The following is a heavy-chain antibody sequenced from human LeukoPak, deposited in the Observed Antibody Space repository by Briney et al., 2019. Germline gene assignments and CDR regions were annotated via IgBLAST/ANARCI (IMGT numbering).Heavy chain of an antibody. CDR1: GFTFGDYA. D-gene: IGHD3-3*01. V-gene: IGHV3-49*04. J-gene: IGHJ4*02. Sequence: PGRSLRLSCTASGFTFGDYAVSWVRQAPGKGLEWVGFIRSKAYGGTTEYAASVKGRFTISRDDSKSIAYLQMNSLKTEDTAVYYCTRGGIRFLEWLLSEYWGQGTLVTVSS. CDR2: IRSKAYGGTT. CDR3: TRGGIRFLEWLLSEY.